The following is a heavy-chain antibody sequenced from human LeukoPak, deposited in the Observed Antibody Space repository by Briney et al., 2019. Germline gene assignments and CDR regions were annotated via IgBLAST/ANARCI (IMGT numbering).Heavy chain of an antibody. CDR3: ARDPSYCSGGSCWWFDP. CDR2: ISYDGSNK. J-gene: IGHJ5*02. D-gene: IGHD2-15*01. Sequence: GGSLRLSCAASGFTFSSYAMHWVRQAPGKGLEWVVVISYDGSNKYYADSVKGRFTISRDNSKNTLYLQMNSLRAEDTAVYYCARDPSYCSGGSCWWFDPWGQGTLVTVSS. V-gene: IGHV3-30-3*01. CDR1: GFTFSSYA.